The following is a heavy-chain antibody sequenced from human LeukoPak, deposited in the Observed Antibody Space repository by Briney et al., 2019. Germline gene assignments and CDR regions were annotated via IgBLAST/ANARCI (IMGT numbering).Heavy chain of an antibody. CDR3: AKDLDIVVVPASAFDI. J-gene: IGHJ3*02. Sequence: GGSLGLSCAASGFTFSSYAMSWVRQAPGKGLEWVSAISGSGGSTYYADSVKGRFTISRDNSKNTLYLQMNSLRAEDTAVYYCAKDLDIVVVPASAFDIWGQGTMVTVSS. D-gene: IGHD2-2*03. V-gene: IGHV3-23*01. CDR1: GFTFSSYA. CDR2: ISGSGGST.